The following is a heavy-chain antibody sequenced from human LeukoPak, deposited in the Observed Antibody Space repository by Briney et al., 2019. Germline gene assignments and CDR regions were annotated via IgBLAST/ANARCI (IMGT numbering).Heavy chain of an antibody. CDR2: IRYDGSNK. Sequence: GGSLRLSCAASGFTFSNYGMHWVRQAPGKGLEWVAFIRYDGSNKYYADSVKGRFTISRDNSKNTLYLQMNSLRAEDTAVYYCAKVSVVVVAATDYWGQGTLVTVSS. CDR1: GFTFSNYG. D-gene: IGHD2-15*01. CDR3: AKVSVVVVAATDY. J-gene: IGHJ4*02. V-gene: IGHV3-30*02.